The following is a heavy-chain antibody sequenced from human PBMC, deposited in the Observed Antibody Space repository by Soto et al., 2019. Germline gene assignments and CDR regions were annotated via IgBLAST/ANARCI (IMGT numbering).Heavy chain of an antibody. V-gene: IGHV3-33*01. CDR1: GFSFSSNA. D-gene: IGHD3-22*01. CDR2: IWYDGSNK. CDR3: ARENYYDSSGFDY. Sequence: QVQLVESGGGAVQPGRSLRLSCAASGFSFSSNAFHWVRQAPGKGLEWVAVIWYDGSNKYYADSVKGRFTISRDNSKNTLYLQMNSLRAEDTSVYYCARENYYDSSGFDYWGQGTLVTVSS. J-gene: IGHJ4*02.